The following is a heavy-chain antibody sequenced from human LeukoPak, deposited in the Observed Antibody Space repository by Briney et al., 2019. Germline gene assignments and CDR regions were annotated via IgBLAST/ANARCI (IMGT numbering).Heavy chain of an antibody. CDR1: GFTFSSYG. Sequence: GGSLRLSCAASGFTFSSYGMHWVRQAPGKGLEWVALISHGGSNEYYADPVKGRFTISRDNAKNSLYLQMNSLRAEGTAVYYCARGLTMGHFGGQGTLVTVSS. CDR2: ISHGGSNE. V-gene: IGHV3-30*03. J-gene: IGHJ4*02. CDR3: ARGLTMGHF. D-gene: IGHD4/OR15-4a*01.